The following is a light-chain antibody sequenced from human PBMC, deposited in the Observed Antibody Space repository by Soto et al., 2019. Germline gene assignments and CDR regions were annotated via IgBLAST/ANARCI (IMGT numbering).Light chain of an antibody. V-gene: IGKV3-15*01. CDR3: QQYDNWPPWT. J-gene: IGKJ1*01. Sequence: EVLMTQSPVTLSVSPGERVTLSCRASHSISTNLAWYQQKPGQAPRLLIYGASTRATDIPARFSGSGSGTDFTLTISSLLAEDFAVYYCQQYDNWPPWTFGQGTKVDIK. CDR2: GAS. CDR1: HSISTN.